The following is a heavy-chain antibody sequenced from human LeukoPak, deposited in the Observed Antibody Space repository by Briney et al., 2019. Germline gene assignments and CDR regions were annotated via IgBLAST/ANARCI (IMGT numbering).Heavy chain of an antibody. CDR1: GFTFSSYA. J-gene: IGHJ4*02. CDR3: ASIYDSSGYYEDY. V-gene: IGHV3-23*01. CDR2: ISGSGGST. D-gene: IGHD3-22*01. Sequence: GGSLRLSCAASGFTFSSYAMSWVRQAPGKGLEWVSAISGSGGSTYYADSVKGRFTISRDNSKNTLYLQMNSLRAEDTAVYYCASIYDSSGYYEDYWGQGTLVTVSS.